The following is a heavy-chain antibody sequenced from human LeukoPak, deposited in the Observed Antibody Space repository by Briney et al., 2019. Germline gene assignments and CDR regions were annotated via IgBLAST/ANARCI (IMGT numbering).Heavy chain of an antibody. CDR3: AKGQTVPGVYYMDV. CDR1: GFTFSSYA. Sequence: PGGSLRLSCAASGFTFSSYAMSWVRQAPGKGLEWVSAISGSGGSTYYADSVKGRFTISRDNSKNTLYLQMNSLRAEDTAVYYCAKGQTVPGVYYMDVWGKGTTVTVSS. CDR2: ISGSGGST. V-gene: IGHV3-23*01. J-gene: IGHJ6*03. D-gene: IGHD2-2*01.